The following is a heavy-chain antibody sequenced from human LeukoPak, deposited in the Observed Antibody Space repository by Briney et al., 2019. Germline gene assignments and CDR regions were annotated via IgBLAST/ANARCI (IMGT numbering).Heavy chain of an antibody. CDR2: IYYSGST. Sequence: SQTLSLTCTVSGGSISSGGYYWSWIRQHPGKGLEWIGYIYYSGSTYYNPSLKSRVTISVGTSKNQFSLKLSSVTAADTAVYYCARDRVAYGMDVWGQGTTVTVSS. J-gene: IGHJ6*02. D-gene: IGHD2-15*01. CDR1: GGSISSGGYY. V-gene: IGHV4-31*03. CDR3: ARDRVAYGMDV.